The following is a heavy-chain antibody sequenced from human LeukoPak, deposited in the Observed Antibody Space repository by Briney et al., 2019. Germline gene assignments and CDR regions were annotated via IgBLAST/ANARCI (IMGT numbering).Heavy chain of an antibody. CDR2: IIPIFGTA. CDR3: ATSPIEGSIYYYYYGMDV. J-gene: IGHJ6*02. D-gene: IGHD3-10*01. CDR1: GGTFSSYA. Sequence: SVKVPCKASGGTFSSYAISWVRQAPGQGLEWMGGIIPIFGTANYAQKFQGRVTITADESTSTAYMELSSLRSEDTAVYYCATSPIEGSIYYYYYGMDVWGQGTTVTVSS. V-gene: IGHV1-69*01.